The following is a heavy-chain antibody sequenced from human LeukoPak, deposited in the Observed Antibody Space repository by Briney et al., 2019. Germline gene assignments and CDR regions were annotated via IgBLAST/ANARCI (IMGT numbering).Heavy chain of an antibody. V-gene: IGHV3-53*01. CDR2: IYFGGTT. CDR1: GFTVSSNY. Sequence: GGSLRLSCAASGFTVSSNYMTWVRQAPGQGLEWVSVIYFGGTTYYADSVKGRFTISRDNAKNTLNLQMNSLRAEDTAVYCCARDLGYGYDYWGQGTLVTVSS. D-gene: IGHD5-18*01. J-gene: IGHJ4*02. CDR3: ARDLGYGYDY.